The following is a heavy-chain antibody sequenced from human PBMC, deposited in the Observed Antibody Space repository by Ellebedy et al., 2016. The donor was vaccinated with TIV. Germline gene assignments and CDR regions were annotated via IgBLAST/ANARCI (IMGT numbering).Heavy chain of an antibody. Sequence: GGSLRLSCGAFGFSFSNFAMTWVRQAPGKGLEWVSSISASGISTDYADSVRGRVTISRDNSRNTLYLQMDSLRADDTAVYYCAKLDSSGYYYGRFDYWGQGTLVTVSS. D-gene: IGHD3-22*01. J-gene: IGHJ4*02. CDR3: AKLDSSGYYYGRFDY. CDR2: ISASGIST. V-gene: IGHV3-23*01. CDR1: GFSFSNFA.